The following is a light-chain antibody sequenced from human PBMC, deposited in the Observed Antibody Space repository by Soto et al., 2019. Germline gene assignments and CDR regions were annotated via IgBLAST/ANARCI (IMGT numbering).Light chain of an antibody. V-gene: IGKV3-20*01. CDR2: AAS. Sequence: MVMTQSPATLSVSPGERATLSCRASQSVSSSLAWYQQKPGQAPRLLIYAASSRATGIPDRFSGSGSGTDFTLTVSRLEPEDFAVYYCQQYGNSPAITFGQGTRLEIK. CDR3: QQYGNSPAIT. CDR1: QSVSSS. J-gene: IGKJ5*01.